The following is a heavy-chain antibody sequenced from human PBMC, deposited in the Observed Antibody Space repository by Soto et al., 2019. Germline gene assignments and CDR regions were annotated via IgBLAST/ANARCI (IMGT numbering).Heavy chain of an antibody. D-gene: IGHD5-12*01. Sequence: QLQLQESGSGLVKPSQTLSLTCAVSGGSIGSGGYSWSWIRQPPGKGLEWIGYNYHSGSTYYNPSLKSRVTISVDRSKNQFSLKLSSVTAADTAVYYCAREGYSGYDSPGYFDYWGQGTLVTVSS. V-gene: IGHV4-30-2*01. CDR1: GGSIGSGGYS. CDR3: AREGYSGYDSPGYFDY. J-gene: IGHJ4*02. CDR2: NYHSGST.